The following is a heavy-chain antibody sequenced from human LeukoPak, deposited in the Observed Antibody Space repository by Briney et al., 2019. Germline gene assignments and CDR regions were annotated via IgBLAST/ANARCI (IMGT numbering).Heavy chain of an antibody. D-gene: IGHD1-26*01. CDR1: GGPISSYY. Sequence: PSETLSLTCTVSGGPISSYYWSWIRQPPGKGLEWIGYIYYSGSTNYNPSLKSRVTISVDTSKNQFSLKLSSVTAADTAVYYCARHVRSGSYAFDIWGQGTMVTVSS. CDR2: IYYSGST. V-gene: IGHV4-59*08. J-gene: IGHJ3*02. CDR3: ARHVRSGSYAFDI.